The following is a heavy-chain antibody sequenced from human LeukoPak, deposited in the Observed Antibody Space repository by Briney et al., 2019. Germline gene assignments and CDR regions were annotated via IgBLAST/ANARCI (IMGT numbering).Heavy chain of an antibody. D-gene: IGHD2-2*01. CDR2: IYPGDSDT. CDR1: EYTFTSYY. J-gene: IGHJ5*02. Sequence: GESLKISCKGSEYTFTSYYIGWVRQMPGKGLEWMGIIYPGDSDTRYSPSFQGQVTISADKSISTAYLQWSSLKASDTAMYYCARQPGGVPAANNWFDPWGQGTLVTVSS. CDR3: ARQPGGVPAANNWFDP. V-gene: IGHV5-51*01.